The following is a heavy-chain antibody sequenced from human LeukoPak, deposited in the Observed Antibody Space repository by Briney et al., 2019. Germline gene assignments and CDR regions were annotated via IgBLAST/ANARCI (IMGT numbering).Heavy chain of an antibody. CDR2: INTNTGNP. CDR3: ARSYTYIAARRFDP. V-gene: IGHV7-4-1*02. Sequence: GASVKVSCKASGYTFTSYAMNWVRQAPGQGLEWMGWINTNTGNPTYAQGFTGRFVFSLDTSVSTAYLQISSLKAEDTAVYYCARSYTYIAARRFDPWGQGTLVTVSS. D-gene: IGHD6-6*01. CDR1: GYTFTSYA. J-gene: IGHJ5*02.